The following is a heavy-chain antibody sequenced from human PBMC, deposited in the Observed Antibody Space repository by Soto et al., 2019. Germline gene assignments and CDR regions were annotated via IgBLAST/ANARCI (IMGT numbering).Heavy chain of an antibody. CDR2: ISAYNGNT. V-gene: IGHV1-18*01. J-gene: IGHJ6*03. Sequence: QVQLVQSGAEVKKPGASVKVSCKASGYTFTSYGISWVRQAPGQGLEWMGWISAYNGNTNYAQKLQGRVTMTTDTSTITAYMELRSLRSDDTAVYYCARVFMGSGSYPKIYYYYYYMDVWGKGTTVTVSS. D-gene: IGHD3-10*01. CDR3: ARVFMGSGSYPKIYYYYYYMDV. CDR1: GYTFTSYG.